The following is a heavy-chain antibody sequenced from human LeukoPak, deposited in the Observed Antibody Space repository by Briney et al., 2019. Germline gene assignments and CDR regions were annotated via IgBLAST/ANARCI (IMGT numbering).Heavy chain of an antibody. V-gene: IGHV5-51*01. J-gene: IGHJ4*02. Sequence: GESLKISCRGSGYGFTSYWIVWVRQMPGKSLELMGDIYPGDSNSRYSPSFQGQVTISADNSISTAYLQWSSLKASDTAMYYCARRAHSGAMITLDYWGQGTLVTVSS. CDR3: ARRAHSGAMITLDY. D-gene: IGHD5-12*01. CDR2: IYPGDSNS. CDR1: GYGFTSYW.